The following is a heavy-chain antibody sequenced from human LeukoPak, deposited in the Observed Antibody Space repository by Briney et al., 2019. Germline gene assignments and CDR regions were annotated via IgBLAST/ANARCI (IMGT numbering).Heavy chain of an antibody. D-gene: IGHD3-3*01. J-gene: IGHJ4*02. Sequence: SVKVSCKTSGGTFSNSGISWVRQAPGQGPEWMGGIIPVFGTPNYAQKFQGRLTITADRSTTTAYMELSSLTSDDTAVYYCARGRLARFPYFDYWGQGTLVAVSS. CDR2: IIPVFGTP. CDR1: GGTFSNSG. CDR3: ARGRLARFPYFDY. V-gene: IGHV1-69*06.